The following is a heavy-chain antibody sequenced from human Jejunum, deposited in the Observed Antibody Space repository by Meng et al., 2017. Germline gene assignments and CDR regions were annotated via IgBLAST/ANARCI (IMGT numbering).Heavy chain of an antibody. CDR3: ARVEAPEDDY. J-gene: IGHJ4*02. V-gene: IGHV1-2*06. CDR1: GYTFTAYY. Sequence: VQLQQSGAGVKAPGASVKVSCTASGYTFTAYYIPWVRQSPGQGLEWMGRIQPDSGVTSFAQKFRGRLTLTRDTSINTAYMDLSTLTSDDTAVYYCARVEAPEDDYWGQGTLVTVSS. CDR2: IQPDSGVT.